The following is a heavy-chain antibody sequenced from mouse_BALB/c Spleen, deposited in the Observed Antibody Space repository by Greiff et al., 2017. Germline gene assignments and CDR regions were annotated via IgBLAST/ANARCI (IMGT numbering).Heavy chain of an antibody. CDR3: ARRGDYRYDLYYYAMDY. Sequence: VQLQQSGAELMKPGASVKISCKATGYTFSSYWIEWVKQRPGHGLEWIGEILPGSGSTNYNEKFKGKATFTADTSSNTAYMQLSSLTSEDSAVYYCARRGDYRYDLYYYAMDYWGQGTSVTVSS. CDR2: ILPGSGST. D-gene: IGHD2-14*01. V-gene: IGHV1-9*01. CDR1: GYTFSSYW. J-gene: IGHJ4*01.